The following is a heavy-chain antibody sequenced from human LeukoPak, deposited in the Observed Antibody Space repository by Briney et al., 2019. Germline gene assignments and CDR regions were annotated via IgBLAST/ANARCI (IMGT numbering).Heavy chain of an antibody. V-gene: IGHV3-53*01. CDR3: ARGRGYSQSNWVDP. D-gene: IGHD5-18*01. Sequence: AGGSLRLSCAASGFTVSRSYMIWARQAPGKGLEWVPVIYSGGTTYYADSVKGRFTISRDNSKNTLYLQMNSLRAEDTAVYYCARGRGYSQSNWVDPWGQGTMVTVSA. J-gene: IGHJ5*02. CDR2: IYSGGTT. CDR1: GFTVSRSY.